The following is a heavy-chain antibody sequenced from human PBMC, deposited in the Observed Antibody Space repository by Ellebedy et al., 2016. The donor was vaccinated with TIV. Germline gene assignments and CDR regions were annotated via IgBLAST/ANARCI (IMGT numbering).Heavy chain of an antibody. V-gene: IGHV3-7*03. CDR1: GFTFSLNW. J-gene: IGHJ4*02. CDR3: APRIGQFDY. Sequence: PGGSLRLSCAASGFTFSLNWMYWVRQAPGKGLEWVANIKEDGSEEYYVDSVKGRFTISRDNAKNSLYLQMNSLRAEDTAVYYCAPRIGQFDYWGQGTLVTVSS. CDR2: IKEDGSEE. D-gene: IGHD2/OR15-2a*01.